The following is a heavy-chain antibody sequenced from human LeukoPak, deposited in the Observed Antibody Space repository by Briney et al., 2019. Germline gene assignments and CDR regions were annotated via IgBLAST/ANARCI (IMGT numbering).Heavy chain of an antibody. CDR1: RDTFSSYA. Sequence: ASVKVSCKASRDTFSSYAIYWVRQAPGQRLEWMAWIIAANGKAKYSRKFQGRVSITTDTSARTAYMELRSLGSEDTAIYYCARSKDFPFFDAWGQGTLVTVSS. D-gene: IGHD5/OR15-5a*01. CDR3: ARSKDFPFFDA. J-gene: IGHJ4*02. CDR2: IIAANGKA. V-gene: IGHV1-3*01.